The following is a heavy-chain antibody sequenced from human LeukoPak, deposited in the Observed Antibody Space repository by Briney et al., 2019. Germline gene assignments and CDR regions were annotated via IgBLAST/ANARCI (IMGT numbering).Heavy chain of an antibody. D-gene: IGHD3-10*01. CDR3: ARVPGSKYYYFDY. CDR1: GYSISSGYY. Sequence: PSETLSLTCTVSGYSISSGYYWGWIGQPPGKGLEWIGSIYHSGSTYYNPSLKSRVTISVDTSKNQFSLKLSSVTAADTAVYYCARVPGSKYYYFDYWGQGTLVTVSS. CDR2: IYHSGST. V-gene: IGHV4-38-2*02. J-gene: IGHJ4*02.